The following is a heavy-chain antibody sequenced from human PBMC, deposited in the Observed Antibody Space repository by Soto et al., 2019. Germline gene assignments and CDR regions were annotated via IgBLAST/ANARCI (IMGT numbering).Heavy chain of an antibody. J-gene: IGHJ4*02. D-gene: IGHD1-1*01. Sequence: QVHLVQSGAEVKWPGASVKVSCKTSGYTFINHAIHWVRQAPGQRLEWMGWINIGNGNTKYLQKFQGRFTITKDTSETTAYMELSSLQFEYTALYYCARRWGRNVDYWGQGTLITVSS. CDR2: INIGNGNT. V-gene: IGHV1-3*04. CDR3: ARRWGRNVDY. CDR1: GYTFINHA.